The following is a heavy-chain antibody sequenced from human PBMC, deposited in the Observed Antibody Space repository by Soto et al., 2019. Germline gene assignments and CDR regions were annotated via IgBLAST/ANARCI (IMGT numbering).Heavy chain of an antibody. J-gene: IGHJ4*02. CDR3: AKWGMAGYFDY. V-gene: IGHV3-23*01. CDR1: VFTFSSYA. D-gene: IGHD6-19*01. Sequence: GGSLRLSCAASVFTFSSYAMSWVRQAPGKWLEWFSAISVSGCSTXXADSVKGRXPISRYNSKNTXYLQMXSLRAEDTAVYYCAKWGMAGYFDYWRQGTLVTVSS. CDR2: ISVSGCST.